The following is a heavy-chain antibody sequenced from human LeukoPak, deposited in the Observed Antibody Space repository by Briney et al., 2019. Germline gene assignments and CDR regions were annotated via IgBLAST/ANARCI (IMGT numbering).Heavy chain of an antibody. CDR2: ITGSGDST. CDR3: AKVLEQWLIRGGAFDM. Sequence: GGSLRLSCSASGFTFSSYTMSWVRQAPGKGLEWVSSITGSGDSTYDADSVKGRFTTSRDSSKNTLYLQVNSLRAEDTAVYYCAKVLEQWLIRGGAFDMWGQGTMVTVSS. V-gene: IGHV3-23*01. CDR1: GFTFSSYT. J-gene: IGHJ3*02. D-gene: IGHD6-19*01.